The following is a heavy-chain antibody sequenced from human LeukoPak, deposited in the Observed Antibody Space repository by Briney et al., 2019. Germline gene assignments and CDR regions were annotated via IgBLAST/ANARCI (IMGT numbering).Heavy chain of an antibody. J-gene: IGHJ4*02. V-gene: IGHV4-34*01. D-gene: IGHD6-19*01. CDR1: GGSFSGYY. CDR3: ASRARRRYSSGWYGWGTFDY. Sequence: SETLSLTCAVYGGSFSGYYWSWIRQPPGKGLEWIGEINHSGSTNYNPSLKSRVTISVDTSKNQFSLKLSSVTAADTAVYYCASRARRRYSSGWYGWGTFDYWGQGALVTVSS. CDR2: INHSGST.